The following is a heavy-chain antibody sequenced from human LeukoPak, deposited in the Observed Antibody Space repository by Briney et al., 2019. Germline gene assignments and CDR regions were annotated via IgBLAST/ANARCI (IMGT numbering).Heavy chain of an antibody. CDR2: FEPEDGAT. V-gene: IGHV1-24*01. CDR1: GYTLTAVY. J-gene: IGHJ4*02. Sequence: ASVKVSCKVSGYTLTAVYMHWVRQAPGKGLEWMGGFEPEDGATIYAERFQGRITMTEDTSTDTAYMELSRLTSEDTAVYYCMIDYFDWASSRSGNYFWGQGTLVTVSS. CDR3: MIDYFDWASSRSGNYF. D-gene: IGHD3-3*01.